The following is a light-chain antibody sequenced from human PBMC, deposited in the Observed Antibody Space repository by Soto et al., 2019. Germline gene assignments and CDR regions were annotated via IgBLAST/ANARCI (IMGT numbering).Light chain of an antibody. CDR3: QQYGSSPYWA. CDR1: QSFSRTY. V-gene: IGKV3-20*01. CDR2: DAS. J-gene: IGKJ1*01. Sequence: EIVLTQSPDTLSLSPGERATLSCRASQSFSRTYLAWYQQKPGQTPRLLIYDASSRATGIPDRFSGSGSGTDFTLTISRLEPEDFAVYYCQQYGSSPYWAFGQGTKVEIK.